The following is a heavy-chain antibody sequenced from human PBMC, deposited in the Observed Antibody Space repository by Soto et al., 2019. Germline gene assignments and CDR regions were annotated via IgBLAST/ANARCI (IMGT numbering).Heavy chain of an antibody. V-gene: IGHV1-24*01. D-gene: IGHD6-13*01. Sequence: ASVKVSCTVSGYTLTELSMHWVRQAPGKGLEWMGGFDPEDGETIYAQKFQGRVTMTEDTSTDTAYMELSSLRSEDTAVYYCATQVPKDSSSWYYFDYWGQGTLVTVSS. CDR2: FDPEDGET. J-gene: IGHJ4*02. CDR1: GYTLTELS. CDR3: ATQVPKDSSSWYYFDY.